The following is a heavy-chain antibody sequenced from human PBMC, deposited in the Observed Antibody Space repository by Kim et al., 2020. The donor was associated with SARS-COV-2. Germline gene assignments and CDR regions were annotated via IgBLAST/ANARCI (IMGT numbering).Heavy chain of an antibody. Sequence: GGSLRLSCAASGFTFSNYFMSWVRQAPGKGLEWVANIKQDQSEKYYVDSVKGRFTISRDNAKNSLYLQMNSLRADDTGVYYCARGWTGDQYGKDVWGQGTGVTVSS. D-gene: IGHD1-1*01. CDR3: ARGWTGDQYGKDV. CDR1: GFTFSNYF. CDR2: IKQDQSEK. J-gene: IGHJ6*02. V-gene: IGHV3-7*01.